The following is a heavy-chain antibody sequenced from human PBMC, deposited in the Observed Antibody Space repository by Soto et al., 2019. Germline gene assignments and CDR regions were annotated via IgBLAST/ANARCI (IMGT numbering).Heavy chain of an antibody. Sequence: GGSLRLSCAASGFTFSSYSMNWVRQAPGKGLEWVSSISSSSSYIYYADSVKGRFTISRDNAKNSLYLQMNSLRAEDTAVYYCARMGPRGATGYYYYGMDVWGQGTTVTVSS. D-gene: IGHD7-27*01. CDR1: GFTFSSYS. CDR2: ISSSSSYI. CDR3: ARMGPRGATGYYYYGMDV. J-gene: IGHJ6*02. V-gene: IGHV3-21*01.